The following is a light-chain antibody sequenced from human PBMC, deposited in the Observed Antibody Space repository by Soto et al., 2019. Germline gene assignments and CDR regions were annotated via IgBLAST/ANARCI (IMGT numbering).Light chain of an antibody. J-gene: IGLJ1*01. V-gene: IGLV2-8*01. Sequence: QSALTQPPSASGSPGQSVTISCTGTSSDVGANNDYVSWYQQHPGKVPKLMIYEVSKRPPGVPDRFSGSKSGSTASLTVSGLQADDEADYYCSSYAGSDNFVFGTGTKVTV. CDR1: SSDVGANNDY. CDR3: SSYAGSDNFV. CDR2: EVS.